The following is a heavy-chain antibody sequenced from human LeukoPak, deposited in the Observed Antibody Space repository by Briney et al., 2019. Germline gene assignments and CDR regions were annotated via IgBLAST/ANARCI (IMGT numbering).Heavy chain of an antibody. CDR3: ARVYYDSSGYYYDPSGGFDP. CDR2: INHSGST. CDR1: GFTFSSYN. V-gene: IGHV4-34*01. D-gene: IGHD3-22*01. Sequence: PGGSLRLSCAASGFTFSSYNMNWVRQPPGKGLEWIGEINHSGSTNYNPSLKSRVTISVDTSKNQFSLKLSSVTAADTAVYYCARVYYDSSGYYYDPSGGFDPWGQGTLVTVSS. J-gene: IGHJ5*02.